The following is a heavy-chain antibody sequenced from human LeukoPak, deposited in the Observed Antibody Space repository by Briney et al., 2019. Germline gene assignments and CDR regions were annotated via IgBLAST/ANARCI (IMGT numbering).Heavy chain of an antibody. CDR2: ISSSGGST. J-gene: IGHJ6*03. V-gene: IGHV3-23*01. CDR1: GFTFSSYS. Sequence: PGGSLRLSCAASGFTFSSYSMNWVRQAPGKGLEWVSGISSSGGSTYNADSVKGRFTISRDNSKNTLYLQMNSLRAEDTAVYYCAMGGLSVRYYYYYYMDVWGKGQTVTVSS. CDR3: AMGGLSVRYYYYYYMDV. D-gene: IGHD3-16*01.